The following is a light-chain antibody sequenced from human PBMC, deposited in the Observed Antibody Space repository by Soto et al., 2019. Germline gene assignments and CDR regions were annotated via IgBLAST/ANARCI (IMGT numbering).Light chain of an antibody. Sequence: DIPMTQSPSSVSASVGDRVTITCRASQGINTWLTWYQQKPGKAPKLLISAASSLQSGIPSRFSGSGSGTDFTLTISSLQTEDFATYYCQQSYTYPWTFGQGTKVEIK. CDR2: AAS. J-gene: IGKJ1*01. V-gene: IGKV1D-12*01. CDR1: QGINTW. CDR3: QQSYTYPWT.